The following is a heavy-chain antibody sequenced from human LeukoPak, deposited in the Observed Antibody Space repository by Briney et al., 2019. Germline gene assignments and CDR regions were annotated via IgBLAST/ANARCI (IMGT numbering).Heavy chain of an antibody. CDR1: GFTFSSYW. Sequence: GGSLRLSCAASGFTFSSYWMHWVCQAPGKGLVWVSRINSDGSSTSYADSVKGRFTISRDNAKNTLYLQMNSLRAEDTAVYYCARGYDFWSSYGMDVWGQGTTVTVSS. D-gene: IGHD3-3*01. J-gene: IGHJ6*02. V-gene: IGHV3-74*01. CDR2: INSDGSST. CDR3: ARGYDFWSSYGMDV.